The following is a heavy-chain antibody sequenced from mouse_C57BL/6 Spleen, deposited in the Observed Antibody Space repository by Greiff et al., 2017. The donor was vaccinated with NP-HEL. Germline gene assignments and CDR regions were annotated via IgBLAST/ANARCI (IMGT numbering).Heavy chain of an antibody. CDR1: GYTFTDYE. Sequence: QVQLKESGAELVRPGASVTLSCKASGYTFTDYEMHWVKQTPVHGLEWIGAIDPETGGTAYNQKFKGKATLTVDQSSSTAYMQLNSLTSEDSAVYYCARERSNYDWYFDVWGTGTTVTVSS. CDR3: ARERSNYDWYFDV. V-gene: IGHV1-15*01. J-gene: IGHJ1*03. CDR2: IDPETGGT. D-gene: IGHD2-5*01.